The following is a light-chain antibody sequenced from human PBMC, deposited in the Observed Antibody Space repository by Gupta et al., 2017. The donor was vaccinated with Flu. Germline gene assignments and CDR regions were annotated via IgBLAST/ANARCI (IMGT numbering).Light chain of an antibody. J-gene: IGLJ2*01. V-gene: IGLV2-14*01. CDR1: SSDVGDYNF. CDR2: EVR. CDR3: SSYSGSNTLI. Sequence: QSALTQPASVSGSPGQSITISCTGTSSDVGDYNFVSWYQQRPGKAPQVMIYEVRQRPAGVSDRFSGAKSGNTASLTISGLQADDEADYYCSSYSGSNTLIFGGGTKLTVL.